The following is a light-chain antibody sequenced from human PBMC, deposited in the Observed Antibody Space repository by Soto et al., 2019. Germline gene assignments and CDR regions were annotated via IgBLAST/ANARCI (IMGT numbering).Light chain of an antibody. CDR1: QSVSSTY. CDR2: GTS. V-gene: IGKV3-20*01. CDR3: QQYGIPALT. J-gene: IGKJ5*01. Sequence: IMLKQRPVSLAFCSRGRANLSCKASQSVSSTYLAWYQQQPGQAPRLLMSGTSNRATGTPDRFSGSGSGIDFTLTISRLERGDFAVYYCQQYGIPALTLGQGTRLEIK.